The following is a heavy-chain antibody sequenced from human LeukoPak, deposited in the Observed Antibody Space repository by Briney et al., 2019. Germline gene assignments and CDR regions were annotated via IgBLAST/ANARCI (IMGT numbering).Heavy chain of an antibody. CDR3: ARESTAGYNSSWYGFRN. Sequence: GGSLRLSCAASGFTFSGYWMSWVRQAPGKGLEWVANINQDGSEKYYVDSVKGRFTISRDNAKNSLSLQMGSLRVEDTAVYYCARESTAGYNSSWYGFRNWGQGTLVSVSS. D-gene: IGHD6-13*01. CDR2: INQDGSEK. CDR1: GFTFSGYW. V-gene: IGHV3-7*01. J-gene: IGHJ1*01.